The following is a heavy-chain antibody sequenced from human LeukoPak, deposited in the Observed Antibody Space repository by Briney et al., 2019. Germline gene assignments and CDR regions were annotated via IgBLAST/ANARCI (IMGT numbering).Heavy chain of an antibody. CDR2: IYPGDSDT. CDR1: GYNFTNYW. D-gene: IGHD3-10*02. J-gene: IGHJ4*02. Sequence: AASLKISCKGSGYNFTNYWIGWVRQMPGKGLECMGIIYPGDSDTRYSPSFQGQVTISADKSISTAYLQWSSLKASDTAMYYCARTLGSKLYDVIDFWGQGTLVTVSS. V-gene: IGHV5-51*01. CDR3: ARTLGSKLYDVIDF.